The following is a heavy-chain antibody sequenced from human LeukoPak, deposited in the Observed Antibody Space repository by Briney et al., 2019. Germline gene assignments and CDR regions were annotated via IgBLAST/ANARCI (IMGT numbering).Heavy chain of an antibody. CDR2: ITTRGTTT. D-gene: IGHD1-26*01. CDR1: GFTLSTSD. J-gene: IGHJ4*02. V-gene: IGHV3-48*03. Sequence: GGSLSPSGVASGFTLSTSDMNWVRQLPGRGLDWVAYITTRGTTTYYADSVKGRFTLSRDNAKNSLYLQMNTLRAEDTAVYYCARLGGNLSRWGQGTLVTVSS. CDR3: ARLGGNLSR.